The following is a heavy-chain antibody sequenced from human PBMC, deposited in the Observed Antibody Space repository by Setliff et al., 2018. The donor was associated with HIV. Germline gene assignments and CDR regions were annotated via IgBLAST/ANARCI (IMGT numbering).Heavy chain of an antibody. V-gene: IGHV4-59*02. D-gene: IGHD3-16*01. J-gene: IGHJ4*02. Sequence: PSETLSLTCTVSGGSVTNYYWSWIRQPPGKGLEWIGYIYYSGSTSYNPSLKSRVTLSVKTSKNQFSLRVSSVTAADTALYYCARATGPRFYFDYWGQGTLVTVSS. CDR3: ARATGPRFYFDY. CDR2: IYYSGST. CDR1: GGSVTNYY.